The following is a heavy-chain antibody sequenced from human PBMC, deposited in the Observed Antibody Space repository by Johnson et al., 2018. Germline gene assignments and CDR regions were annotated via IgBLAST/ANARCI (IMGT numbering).Heavy chain of an antibody. D-gene: IGHD2-15*01. Sequence: VQLLESGGGVVQPGRSLRLSCAASGFTFSSYAMHWVRQAPGKGLEWVAVISYDGSNKYYADSVKGRFTISRDNSKNTLYLQMNSLRAEDTAVYYCGASARWSGDAFDIWGQGTMVTVSS. J-gene: IGHJ3*02. CDR1: GFTFSSYA. V-gene: IGHV3-30-3*01. CDR2: ISYDGSNK. CDR3: GASARWSGDAFDI.